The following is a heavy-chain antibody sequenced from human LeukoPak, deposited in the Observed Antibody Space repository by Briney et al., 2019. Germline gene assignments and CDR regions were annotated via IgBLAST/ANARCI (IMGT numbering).Heavy chain of an antibody. Sequence: SETLSLTCAVSGYSISSGYYWGWIRLPPGKGLEFIATIYYGETSHNPSLKNRVAISVDTSKNQFSLKVESMTAADTAVYYCATSPGSGYFDYWGQGTLVTVSS. CDR1: GYSISSGYY. CDR2: IYYGET. J-gene: IGHJ4*02. D-gene: IGHD6-19*01. CDR3: ATSPGSGYFDY. V-gene: IGHV4-38-2*01.